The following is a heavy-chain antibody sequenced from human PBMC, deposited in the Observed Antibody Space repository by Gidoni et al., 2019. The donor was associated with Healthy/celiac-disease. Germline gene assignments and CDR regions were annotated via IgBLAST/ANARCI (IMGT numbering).Heavy chain of an antibody. CDR1: GFPFSSYA. CDR3: AKDGRLVVVAATGYFDY. J-gene: IGHJ4*02. V-gene: IGHV3-23*01. Sequence: EVQLLESGGGLVQPGGSLRLSCAASGFPFSSYAMSWVRQAPGKGLEWVSAISGSGGSTYYADSVKGRFTISRDNSKNTLYLQMNSLRAEDTAVYYCAKDGRLVVVAATGYFDYWGQGTLVTVSS. D-gene: IGHD2-15*01. CDR2: ISGSGGST.